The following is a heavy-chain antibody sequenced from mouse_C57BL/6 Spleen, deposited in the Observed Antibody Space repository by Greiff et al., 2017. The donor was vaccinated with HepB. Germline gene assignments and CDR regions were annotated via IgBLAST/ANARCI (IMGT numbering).Heavy chain of an antibody. D-gene: IGHD3-2*02. CDR2: ISSGGSYT. CDR1: GFTFSSYG. CDR3: ARHSSGHRFAY. Sequence: EVHLVESGGDLVKPGGSLKLSCAASGFTFSSYGMSWVRQTPDKRLEWVATISSGGSYTYYPDSVKGRFTISRDNAKNTLYLQMSSLKSEDTAMYYCARHSSGHRFAYWGQGTLVTVSA. J-gene: IGHJ3*01. V-gene: IGHV5-6*01.